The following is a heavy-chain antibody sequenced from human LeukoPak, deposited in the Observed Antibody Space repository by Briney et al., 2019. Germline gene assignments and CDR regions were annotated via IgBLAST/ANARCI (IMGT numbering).Heavy chain of an antibody. CDR1: GSTFTSYY. CDR3: ARDPSRGGGRVPGSLGVKPPTKRDYYYGMDV. D-gene: IGHD2-15*01. CDR2: INPSGGST. Sequence: GASVKVSCKASGSTFTSYYMHWVRQAPGQGLEWMGIINPSGGSTSYAQKFQGRVTMTRDTSTSTVYMELSSLRSEDTAVYYCARDPSRGGGRVPGSLGVKPPTKRDYYYGMDVWGQGTTVTVSS. V-gene: IGHV1-46*01. J-gene: IGHJ6*02.